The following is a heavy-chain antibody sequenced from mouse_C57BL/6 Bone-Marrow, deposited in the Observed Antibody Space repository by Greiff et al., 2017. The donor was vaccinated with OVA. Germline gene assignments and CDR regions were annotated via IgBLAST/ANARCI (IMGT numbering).Heavy chain of an antibody. Sequence: VMLVESGAELARPGASVKMSCKASGYTFTSYTMHWVKQRPGQGLEWIGYINPSSGYTKYNQKFKDKATLTADKSSSTAYMQLSSLTSEDSAVYYCARPYSPEDYWGQGTSVTVSS. CDR1: GYTFTSYT. CDR2: INPSSGYT. V-gene: IGHV1-4*01. J-gene: IGHJ4*01. CDR3: ARPYSPEDY. D-gene: IGHD2-10*01.